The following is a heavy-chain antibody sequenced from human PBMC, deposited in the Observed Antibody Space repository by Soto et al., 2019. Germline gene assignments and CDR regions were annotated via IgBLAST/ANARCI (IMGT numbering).Heavy chain of an antibody. D-gene: IGHD3-9*01. CDR1: GGSIISSNW. J-gene: IGHJ4*02. V-gene: IGHV4-4*02. Sequence: PXGTLSLTCAVSGGSIISSNWWNCVRQPPGKGLEWIGEIYHSGSTYYKPSLKSRVAMSVDTSKNQFSPKLTSATAADTAVYYCARRDWSGSTSHFYFDYWGQGVLVTVSS. CDR3: ARRDWSGSTSHFYFDY. CDR2: IYHSGST.